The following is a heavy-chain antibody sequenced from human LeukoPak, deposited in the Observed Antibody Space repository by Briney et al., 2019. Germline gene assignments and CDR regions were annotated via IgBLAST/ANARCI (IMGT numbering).Heavy chain of an antibody. Sequence: GRSLRLSCVASGFTFSSYGMHWVRQAPGKGLEWVAVIWYDGSNKYYADSVKGRFTISRDNSKNTLYLRMNSLRAEDTAVYYYARDFYYYDSSGCPDYWGQGTLVTVSS. CDR2: IWYDGSNK. CDR3: ARDFYYYDSSGCPDY. V-gene: IGHV3-33*01. J-gene: IGHJ4*02. D-gene: IGHD3-22*01. CDR1: GFTFSSYG.